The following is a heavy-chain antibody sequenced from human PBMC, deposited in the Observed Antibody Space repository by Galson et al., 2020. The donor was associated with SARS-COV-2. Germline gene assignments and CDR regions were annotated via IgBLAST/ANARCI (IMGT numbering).Heavy chain of an antibody. CDR3: AAPSCSSTSCYDAFDI. CDR2: IDDGSGNT. Sequence: SVKVSCKASGFTFTNSAVQWVRQARGQRLEWIGWIDDGSGNTNYGQKFQGRVTITRDMSTSTAYMELNSLRSEDAAVYYCAAPSCSSTSCYDAFDIWGQGTMVTVSS. D-gene: IGHD2-2*01. V-gene: IGHV1-58*01. CDR1: GFTFTNSA. J-gene: IGHJ3*02.